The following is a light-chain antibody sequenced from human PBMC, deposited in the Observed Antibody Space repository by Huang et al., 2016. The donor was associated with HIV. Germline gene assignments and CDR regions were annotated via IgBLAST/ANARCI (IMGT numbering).Light chain of an antibody. V-gene: IGKV3-11*01. CDR1: QSVSSY. Sequence: EIVLTQSPATLSLSPGERATLSCRASQSVSSYLAPFQQKPGQAPRLLIYDASNRATGIPARFSGSGSGADFTLTISSLEPEDFAVYYCQQRINWPLTVGGGTKLEIK. CDR2: DAS. J-gene: IGKJ4*01. CDR3: QQRINWPLT.